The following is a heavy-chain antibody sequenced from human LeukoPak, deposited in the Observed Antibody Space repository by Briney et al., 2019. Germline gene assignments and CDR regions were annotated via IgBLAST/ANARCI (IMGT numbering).Heavy chain of an antibody. CDR2: ISGSGGST. D-gene: IGHD3-22*01. J-gene: IGHJ4*02. Sequence: GGSLRLSCAASGFRITDNYVTWVRQAPGKGLEWVSAISGSGGSTYYADSVKGRFTISRDNSKNTLYLQMNSLRAEDTAVYYCAKYDYYDSSGYRYLDYWGQGTLVTVSS. CDR3: AKYDYYDSSGYRYLDY. CDR1: GFRITDNY. V-gene: IGHV3-23*01.